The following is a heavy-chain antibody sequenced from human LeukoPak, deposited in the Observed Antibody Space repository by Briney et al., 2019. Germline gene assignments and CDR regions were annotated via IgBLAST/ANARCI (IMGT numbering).Heavy chain of an antibody. D-gene: IGHD6-19*01. Sequence: PGGSLRLSCAASGFTFSSYAMSWVRQAPGKGLEWVSAISGSGGSTYYADSVKGRFTISRDNSKNALYLQMNSLRAEDTAIYYCAKYVEIGYSSGWYLVPFDYWGQGTLVTVSS. CDR2: ISGSGGST. V-gene: IGHV3-23*01. CDR3: AKYVEIGYSSGWYLVPFDY. J-gene: IGHJ4*02. CDR1: GFTFSSYA.